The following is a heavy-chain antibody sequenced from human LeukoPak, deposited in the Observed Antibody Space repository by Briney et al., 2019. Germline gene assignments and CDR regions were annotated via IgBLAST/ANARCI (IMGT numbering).Heavy chain of an antibody. CDR2: INPNSGGT. CDR3: ARAAGDYYFDY. CDR1: GYTFTGYY. J-gene: IGHJ4*02. Sequence: ASVKVSCKASGYTFTGYYMHWVRQAPGQGPEWMGWINPNSGGTNYAQKFQGWVTMTRDTSISTAYMELSRLRSDDTAVYYCARAAGDYYFDYWGQGTLVTVSS. D-gene: IGHD6-13*01. V-gene: IGHV1-2*04.